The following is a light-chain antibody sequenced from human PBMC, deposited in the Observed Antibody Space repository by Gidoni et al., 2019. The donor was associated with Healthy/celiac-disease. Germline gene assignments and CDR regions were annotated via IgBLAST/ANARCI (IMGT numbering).Light chain of an antibody. CDR2: DNN. V-gene: IGLV1-51*01. CDR1: SSNIGTNS. Sequence: QSVLTQPTSVSAAPGQKVTISCSGSSSNIGTNSVSWYQQLPGTAPKLLIYDNNKRPSGIPDRFSGSKSGTSATLGITGLQTGDEADYYCGTWDSSLSADVVFGGGTKLTVL. CDR3: GTWDSSLSADVV. J-gene: IGLJ2*01.